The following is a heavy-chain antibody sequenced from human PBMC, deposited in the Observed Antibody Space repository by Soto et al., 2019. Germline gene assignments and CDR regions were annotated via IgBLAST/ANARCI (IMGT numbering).Heavy chain of an antibody. CDR2: INPDTGNT. Sequence: ASVKGSFKASGYTFTNNDIHWVRQAPGQGLVWLGIINPDTGNTGYAHKFKGRVTLTRDTSTSTVYMELSSLRSEDTAVYYCNREGRDETTGDFWGQGTQVSVSS. V-gene: IGHV1-46*03. CDR3: NREGRDETTGDF. CDR1: GYTFTNND. D-gene: IGHD1-26*01. J-gene: IGHJ4*02.